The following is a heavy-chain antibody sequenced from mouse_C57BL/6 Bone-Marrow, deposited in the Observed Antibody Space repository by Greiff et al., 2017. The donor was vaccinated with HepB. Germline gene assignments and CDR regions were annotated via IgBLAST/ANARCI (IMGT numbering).Heavy chain of an antibody. J-gene: IGHJ3*01. Sequence: QVQLQQSGAELARPGASVKLSCKASGYTFTSYGISWVKQRTGQGLEWIGEIYPRSGNTYYNEKFKGKATLTVDTSSSTAYMQLSSLTSEDSAVYDCARAPYDYGGAWFAYWGQGTLVTVSA. V-gene: IGHV1-81*01. CDR1: GYTFTSYG. CDR2: IYPRSGNT. CDR3: ARAPYDYGGAWFAY. D-gene: IGHD2-4*01.